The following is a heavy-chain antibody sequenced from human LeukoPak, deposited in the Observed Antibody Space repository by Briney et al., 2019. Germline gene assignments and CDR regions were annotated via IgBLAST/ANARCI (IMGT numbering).Heavy chain of an antibody. CDR2: IYTSGST. CDR3: ARAAGAAFDY. CDR1: VGSTTSGIYY. J-gene: IGHJ4*02. Sequence: SETLSLTSTVSVGSTTSGIYYWTWIRQPAGKGLEWIGRIYTSGSTNYNPSLTSRVTISVDTSKNQFSLKLTSVTAADTAMYYCARAAGAAFDYWGQGTLVTVSS. D-gene: IGHD1-26*01. V-gene: IGHV4-61*02.